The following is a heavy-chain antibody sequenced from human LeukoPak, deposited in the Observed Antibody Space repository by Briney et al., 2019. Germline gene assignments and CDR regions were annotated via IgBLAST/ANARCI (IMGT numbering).Heavy chain of an antibody. CDR2: ISAYNGNT. J-gene: IGHJ4*02. CDR3: VRSARWLQLEYFFDY. Sequence: ASVKVSCKASGYTFTSYGISWVRQAPGQGLEWMGWISAYNGNTNYAQKLQGRVTMTTDPSTNTVYMELRSLRSDDTAMYYCVRSARWLQLEYFFDYWGQGTLVSVSS. V-gene: IGHV1-18*01. CDR1: GYTFTSYG. D-gene: IGHD5-24*01.